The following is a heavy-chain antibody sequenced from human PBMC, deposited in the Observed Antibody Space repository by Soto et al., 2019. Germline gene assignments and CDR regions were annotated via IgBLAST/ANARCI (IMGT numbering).Heavy chain of an antibody. J-gene: IGHJ4*02. V-gene: IGHV4-34*01. Sequence: SETLSLTCAVYGGSFSGYYWSWIRQPPGKGLEWIGEINHSGSTNYNPSLKSRVTISVDTSKNQFSLKLSSVTAADTAVYYCARHTAARSDFDYWGQGTLVNV. CDR2: INHSGST. CDR3: ARHTAARSDFDY. CDR1: GGSFSGYY. D-gene: IGHD6-6*01.